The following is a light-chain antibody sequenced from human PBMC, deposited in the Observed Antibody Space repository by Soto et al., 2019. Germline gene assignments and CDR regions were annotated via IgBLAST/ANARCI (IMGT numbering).Light chain of an antibody. J-gene: IGLJ1*01. CDR1: SSDVGSYNL. Sequence: SALTQPASVSGSPGQSITISCTGTSSDVGSYNLVSWYQQHPGKAPKLMIYEVSKRPSGVSNRFSGSKSGNTASLTISGLQAEDEADYYCCSYAGIFGTGTKLTVL. CDR2: EVS. V-gene: IGLV2-23*02. CDR3: CSYAGI.